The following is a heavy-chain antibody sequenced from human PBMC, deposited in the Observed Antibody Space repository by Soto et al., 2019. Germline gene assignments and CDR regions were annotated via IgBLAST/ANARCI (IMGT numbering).Heavy chain of an antibody. Sequence: ASVKVSCRVSGYNQKKKKKHKLRQAPGKGLEWMGGFDLEDGETIYAQKFQGRVTMTEDTSTDTAYMELCSLRSEDTAVYYCATVFRFFGPYFDYWGQGTLVTVS. CDR1: GYNQKKKK. V-gene: IGHV1-24*01. J-gene: IGHJ4*02. CDR2: FDLEDGET. CDR3: ATVFRFFGPYFDY. D-gene: IGHD3-10*01.